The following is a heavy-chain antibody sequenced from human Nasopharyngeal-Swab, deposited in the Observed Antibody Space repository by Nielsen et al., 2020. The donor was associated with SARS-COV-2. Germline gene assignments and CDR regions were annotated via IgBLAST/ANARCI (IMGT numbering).Heavy chain of an antibody. CDR1: GFTFSSYS. D-gene: IGHD5-18*01. Sequence: GESLKISCAASGFTFSSYSMNWVRQAPGKGLEWVSSISSSSSYIYYTDSVKGRFTISRDNAKNSLYLQMNSLRAEGTAVYYCASPRGYSYGAFDYWGQGTLATVSS. J-gene: IGHJ4*02. V-gene: IGHV3-21*01. CDR3: ASPRGYSYGAFDY. CDR2: ISSSSSYI.